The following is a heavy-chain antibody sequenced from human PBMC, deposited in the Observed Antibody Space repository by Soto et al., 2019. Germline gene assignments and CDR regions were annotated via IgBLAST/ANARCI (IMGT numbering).Heavy chain of an antibody. CDR2: IYWDDDK. J-gene: IGHJ4*02. V-gene: IGHV2-5*02. Sequence: QITLKESGPTLVKPTQTLTVTCTFSGFSLSTNGVGVGWIRQPPGKALEWLALIYWDDDKRYSPSLQTRLTVTKDTSRNQVVLTMTNMDPVDTGTYYFAHRRVDGWYSDYDDWGQGSLVTVSS. CDR3: AHRRVDGWYSDYDD. D-gene: IGHD6-19*01. CDR1: GFSLSTNGVG.